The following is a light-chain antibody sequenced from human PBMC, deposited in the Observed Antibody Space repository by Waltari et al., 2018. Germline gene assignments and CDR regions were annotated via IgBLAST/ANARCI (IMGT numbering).Light chain of an antibody. CDR1: SSNVGTNY. V-gene: IGLV1-47*01. Sequence: QSVLTQPPSVSGTPGQRITISCSGSSSNVGTNYVHWYQQLSGTAPKLLIYKDDRRPSGVPDRFSGSKSGTSASLATSGLRSEDEADYHCATWDDSLRGWVFGGMTKLTVL. CDR3: ATWDDSLRGWV. CDR2: KDD. J-gene: IGLJ3*02.